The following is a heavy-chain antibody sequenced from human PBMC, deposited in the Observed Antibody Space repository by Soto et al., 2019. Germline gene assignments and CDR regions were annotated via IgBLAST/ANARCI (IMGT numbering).Heavy chain of an antibody. CDR1: GFTVTSYV. J-gene: IGHJ4*02. CDR3: AKGLVDCSGAVCLD. V-gene: IGHV3-23*01. D-gene: IGHD2-15*01. CDR2: ISGTVGYT. Sequence: GGPMRLSYAASGFTVTSYVMTWVRQAPGKGLEWVSSISGTVGYTYYADSVSGRFTISRDNSKNTLYLQMDSLAGEDTARYYCAKGLVDCSGAVCLDWGQGTLVNVS.